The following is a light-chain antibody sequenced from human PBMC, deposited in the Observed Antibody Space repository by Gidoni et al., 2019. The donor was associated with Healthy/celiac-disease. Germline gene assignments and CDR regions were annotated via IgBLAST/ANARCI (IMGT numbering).Light chain of an antibody. V-gene: IGKV1-27*01. Sequence: DIQMTQSPSSLSASVGDRVTITCRASQGISNYLAWYQQKPGKVPKLLIYAASTLQSGVPSRFSGSGSGTDFTLTISSLQPEDVATYYCQKYNSAPRGFTFXPXTKVDIK. CDR1: QGISNY. J-gene: IGKJ3*01. CDR2: AAS. CDR3: QKYNSAPRGFT.